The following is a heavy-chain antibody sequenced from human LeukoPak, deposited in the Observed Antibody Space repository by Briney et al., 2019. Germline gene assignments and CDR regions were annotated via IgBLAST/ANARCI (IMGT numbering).Heavy chain of an antibody. CDR2: IYYSGST. J-gene: IGHJ4*02. V-gene: IGHV4-30-4*08. Sequence: PSETLSLTCTVSGGSISSGGYYWSWIRQHPGKGLEWIGYIYYSGSTYYNPSLKSRVTISVDTSKNQFSLKLSSVTAADTAVYYCASTVTHYDYGDYVLGYWGQGTLVTVSS. D-gene: IGHD4-17*01. CDR1: GGSISSGGYY. CDR3: ASTVTHYDYGDYVLGY.